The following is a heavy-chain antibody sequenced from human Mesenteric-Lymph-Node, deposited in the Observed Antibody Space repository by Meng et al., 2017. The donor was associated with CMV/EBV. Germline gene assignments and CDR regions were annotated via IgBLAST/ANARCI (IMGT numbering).Heavy chain of an antibody. CDR1: GGTFSSYA. CDR2: IIPILGIA. D-gene: IGHD2-2*01. Sequence: SVKVSCKASGGTFSSYAISWVRQARGQGLEWMGGIIPILGIANYAQKFQGRVTITADKSTSTAYMELSSLRSEDTAVYYCATDIVVVPAAKELADYWGQGTLVTVSS. CDR3: ATDIVVVPAAKELADY. V-gene: IGHV1-69*10. J-gene: IGHJ4*02.